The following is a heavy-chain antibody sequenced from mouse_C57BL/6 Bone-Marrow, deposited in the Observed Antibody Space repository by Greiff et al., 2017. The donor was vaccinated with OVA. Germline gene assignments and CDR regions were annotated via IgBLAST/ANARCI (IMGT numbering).Heavy chain of an antibody. CDR3: ARVDYDYDDWYFDV. V-gene: IGHV1-69*01. Sequence: QVQLQQPGAELVMPGASVKLSCKASGYTFTSYWMHWVKQRPGQGLEWIGEIDPSDSYTKYNQQFKGKSTLTVDKSSSTAYMQLSSLTSEDSAVYYCARVDYDYDDWYFDVWGTGTTVTVSS. D-gene: IGHD2-4*01. J-gene: IGHJ1*03. CDR1: GYTFTSYW. CDR2: IDPSDSYT.